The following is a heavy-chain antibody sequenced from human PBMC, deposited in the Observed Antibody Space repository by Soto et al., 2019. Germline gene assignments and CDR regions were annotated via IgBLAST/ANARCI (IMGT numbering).Heavy chain of an antibody. CDR2: IKPDGSEH. D-gene: IGHD6-19*01. V-gene: IGHV3-7*01. Sequence: PGGSLRLSCAVSGFTFSEFWMSWVRQAPGKGLEWVATIKPDGSEHYYVDSVKGRFTIFRDNAKNSLYLQLSSLRAEDTAVYYCARESRSAFDYWVQGTLVTVSS. CDR1: GFTFSEFW. J-gene: IGHJ4*02. CDR3: ARESRSAFDY.